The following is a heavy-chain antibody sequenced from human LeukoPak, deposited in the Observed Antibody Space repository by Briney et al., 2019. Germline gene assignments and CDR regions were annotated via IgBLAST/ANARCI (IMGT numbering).Heavy chain of an antibody. CDR2: INPNSGGT. Sequence: ASVKVSCNASGYTFTVYYMHWVRQAPGQGLEWMGWINPNSGGTNYAQKFQGRVTMTRDTSISTAYMGLSRLRSGDTAVYYCAKEGYSYGYGFWGQGTLVTVSS. CDR3: AKEGYSYGYGF. D-gene: IGHD5-18*01. V-gene: IGHV1-2*02. CDR1: GYTFTVYY. J-gene: IGHJ4*02.